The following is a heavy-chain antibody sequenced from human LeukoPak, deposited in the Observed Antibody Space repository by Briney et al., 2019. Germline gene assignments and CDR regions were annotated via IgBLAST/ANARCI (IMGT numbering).Heavy chain of an antibody. CDR3: AKGAGPHYYDSSGYYPLIDY. J-gene: IGHJ4*02. D-gene: IGHD3-22*01. Sequence: GGSLRLSCAASGFTFDDYTMHWVRQAPGKGLEGGAHIKQDGSEKYYVDSVKGRFTISRDNAKNSLYLQMNSLRAEDTAVYYCAKGAGPHYYDSSGYYPLIDYWGQGTLVTVSS. CDR2: IKQDGSEK. CDR1: GFTFDDYT. V-gene: IGHV3-7*01.